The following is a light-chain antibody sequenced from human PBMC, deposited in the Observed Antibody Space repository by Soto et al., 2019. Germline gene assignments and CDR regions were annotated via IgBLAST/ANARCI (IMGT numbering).Light chain of an antibody. V-gene: IGKV3-15*01. J-gene: IGKJ2*01. Sequence: EIVMTQSPATLSVSPGERATLSCRASQSVSRNLAWYQQKPGQPPRLLIYDASTGATGVPARFGGSGSGTEFTLTISGLQSEDFAVYYCQQYGDWPPDTFGQGTKVDIK. CDR2: DAS. CDR1: QSVSRN. CDR3: QQYGDWPPDT.